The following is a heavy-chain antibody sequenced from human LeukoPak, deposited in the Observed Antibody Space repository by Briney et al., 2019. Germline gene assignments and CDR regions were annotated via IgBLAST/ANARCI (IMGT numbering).Heavy chain of an antibody. J-gene: IGHJ4*02. CDR3: AKGERVYCSASTCHPFDD. V-gene: IGHV3-23*01. CDR2: ITGGGEST. CDR1: GFTLSSYA. Sequence: PGRSLRLSCAASGFTLSSYAMNWVRQAPGTRLEWVSSITGGGESTHHADSVKGRFTISRDNSKNTVSLQMNSLRAEDTAVYYCAKGERVYCSASTCHPFDDWGQGILVSVAS. D-gene: IGHD2-15*01.